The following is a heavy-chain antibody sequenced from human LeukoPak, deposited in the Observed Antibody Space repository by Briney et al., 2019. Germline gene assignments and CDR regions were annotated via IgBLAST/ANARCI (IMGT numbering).Heavy chain of an antibody. J-gene: IGHJ3*02. CDR2: SYPGDSDT. CDR3: ARGPSIDCSSTSCLPFDI. D-gene: IGHD2-2*01. CDR1: GYSFTSYW. V-gene: IGHV5-51*01. Sequence: GESLKISCKGSGYSFTSYWIGWVRQMPGKGLEWMGISYPGDSDTRYSPSFQGQVTISADKSISTAYLQWSSLKASDTAMYYCARGPSIDCSSTSCLPFDIWGQGTMVTVSS.